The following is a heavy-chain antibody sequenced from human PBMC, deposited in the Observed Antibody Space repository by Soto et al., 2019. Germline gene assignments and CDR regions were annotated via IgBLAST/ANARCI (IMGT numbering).Heavy chain of an antibody. Sequence: GGSLRLSCAASGFTFDDYAMHWVRQAPGKGLEWVSGISWNSGSIGYADSVKGRFTISRDNAKNSLYLQMNSLRAEDTALYYCAKVRLSSSWSFQHWGQGTLVTVSS. CDR1: GFTFDDYA. CDR3: AKVRLSSSWSFQH. CDR2: ISWNSGSI. J-gene: IGHJ1*01. D-gene: IGHD6-13*01. V-gene: IGHV3-9*01.